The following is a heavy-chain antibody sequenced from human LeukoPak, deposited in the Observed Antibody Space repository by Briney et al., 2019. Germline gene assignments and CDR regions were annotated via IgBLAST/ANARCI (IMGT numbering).Heavy chain of an antibody. V-gene: IGHV4-30-4*01. Sequence: PSETLSLTCTVSGGSISSDDYYWSWIRQPPGKGLEWIGFIYYSGSTYYNPSLKSRVTISVDKSKNQFSLKLSSVTAADTAVYYCAIQPTVTVGINWFDPWGQGTLVTVSS. CDR3: AIQPTVTVGINWFDP. CDR1: GGSISSDDYY. CDR2: IYYSGST. D-gene: IGHD4-17*01. J-gene: IGHJ5*02.